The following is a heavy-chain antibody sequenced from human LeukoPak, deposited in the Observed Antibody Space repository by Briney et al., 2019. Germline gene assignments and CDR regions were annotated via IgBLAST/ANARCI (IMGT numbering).Heavy chain of an antibody. Sequence: ASVKVSCKAAGYTFTGYYMFWVRQAPGQGLEWMGRIDPNSGGTNYAQKFQGRVTMTRDTSISTAYMELSRLRSDDTAVYYCARGYCSGHSCYSVGNWFDPWRRGTLVTVSS. D-gene: IGHD2-15*01. CDR2: IDPNSGGT. J-gene: IGHJ5*02. CDR3: ARGYCSGHSCYSVGNWFDP. V-gene: IGHV1-2*06. CDR1: GYTFTGYY.